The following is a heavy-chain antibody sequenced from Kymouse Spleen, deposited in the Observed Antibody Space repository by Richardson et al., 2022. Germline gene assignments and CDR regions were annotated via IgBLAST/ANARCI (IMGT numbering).Heavy chain of an antibody. Sequence: QVQLQQWGAGLLKPSETLSLTCAVYGGSFSGYYWSWIRQPPGKGLEWIGEINHSGSTNYNPSLKSRVTISVDTSKNQFSLKLSSVTAADTAVYYCARGRPYYDFWSGYYNYGMDVWGQGTTVTVSS. J-gene: IGHJ6*02. CDR2: INHSGST. D-gene: IGHD3-3*01. V-gene: IGHV4-34*01. CDR1: GGSFSGYY. CDR3: ARGRPYYDFWSGYYNYGMDV.